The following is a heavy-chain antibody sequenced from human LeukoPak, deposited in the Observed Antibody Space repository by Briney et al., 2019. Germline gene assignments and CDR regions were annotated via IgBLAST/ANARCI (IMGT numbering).Heavy chain of an antibody. J-gene: IGHJ5*02. CDR1: GYTFTGYY. V-gene: IGHV1-2*02. D-gene: IGHD2-2*01. CDR2: INPNSGGT. Sequence: ASVKVSCKASGYTFTGYYMHWVRQAPGQGLEWMGWINPNSGGTNYAQKFQGRVTMTRDTSTSTVYMELRGLRSEDTAVYYCATARRLEGYCSSITCLVPYNWLDPWGQGTLVTVSS. CDR3: ATARRLEGYCSSITCLVPYNWLDP.